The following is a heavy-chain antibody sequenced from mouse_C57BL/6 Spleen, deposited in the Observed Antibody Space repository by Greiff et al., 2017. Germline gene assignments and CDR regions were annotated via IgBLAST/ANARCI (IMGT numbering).Heavy chain of an antibody. V-gene: IGHV1-52*01. CDR3: ARSGGYDGDGHYYAMDY. J-gene: IGHJ4*01. Sequence: VQLQQPGAELVRPGSSVKLSCKASGYTFTSYWMHWVKQRPIQGLEWIGNIDPSDSATHYNQKFKDKATLTVDKSSSTAYMQLSSLTSEDSAVYYCARSGGYDGDGHYYAMDYWGQGTSVTVSS. CDR1: GYTFTSYW. D-gene: IGHD2-2*01. CDR2: IDPSDSAT.